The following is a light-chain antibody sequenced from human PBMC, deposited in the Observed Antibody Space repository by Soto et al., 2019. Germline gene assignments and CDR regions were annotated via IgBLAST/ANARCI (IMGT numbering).Light chain of an antibody. Sequence: QSVLTQPPSASGTPGQSVTISCSGSSSTIGSYHVYWYQQLPGTAPKLLIYSNNQRPSGVPDRFSGSKSGTSASLAISGLRSEDEADYYCAVWDDSLTGYVFGIGTQLTVL. CDR3: AVWDDSLTGYV. CDR2: SNN. CDR1: SSTIGSYH. J-gene: IGLJ7*01. V-gene: IGLV1-47*02.